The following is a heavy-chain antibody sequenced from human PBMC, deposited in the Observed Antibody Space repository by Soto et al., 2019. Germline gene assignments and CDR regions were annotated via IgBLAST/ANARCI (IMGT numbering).Heavy chain of an antibody. Sequence: QVTLKESGPVLVKPTETLTLRCTVSGLSITDSEMGVSWIRQPPGQPLEWLAHIDSSGEKSYRTFLKSRLALSKDTSRSQIVLTMTNMDPADTATYYCARRHLAVAVSPWCDPWGQGIPVTVSS. CDR2: IDSSGEK. CDR3: ARRHLAVAVSPWCDP. D-gene: IGHD6-19*01. CDR1: GLSITDSEMG. V-gene: IGHV2-26*01. J-gene: IGHJ5*02.